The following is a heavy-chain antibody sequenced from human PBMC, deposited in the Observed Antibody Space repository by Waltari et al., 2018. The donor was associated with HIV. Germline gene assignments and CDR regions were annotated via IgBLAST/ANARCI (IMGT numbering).Heavy chain of an antibody. Sequence: EVQLVESGGGLVKPGGSLRLSCAASGFTFSTYGRNWVRQAPGKGLEWVSSISGSSDYLYYGDSVKGRFTISRDNAKDSLYLQMNSLRAEDTAIYYCARRVSGYIYDFFDLWGQGTLVTVSS. D-gene: IGHD5-18*01. V-gene: IGHV3-21*02. CDR3: ARRVSGYIYDFFDL. CDR2: ISGSSDYL. CDR1: GFTFSTYG. J-gene: IGHJ4*02.